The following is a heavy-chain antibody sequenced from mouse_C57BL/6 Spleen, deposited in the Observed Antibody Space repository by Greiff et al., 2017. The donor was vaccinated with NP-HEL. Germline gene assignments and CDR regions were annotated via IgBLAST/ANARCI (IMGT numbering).Heavy chain of an antibody. D-gene: IGHD2-1*01. Sequence: QVQLQQPGAELVMPGASVKLSCKASGYTFTSYWMHWVKQRPGQGLEWIGKIDPSDSYTNYNQKFKGKSTLTVDKSSSTAYMQLSSLTSEDSAVYYCARDPYGNYWYFDVWGTGTTVTVSS. CDR2: IDPSDSYT. V-gene: IGHV1-69*01. J-gene: IGHJ1*03. CDR3: ARDPYGNYWYFDV. CDR1: GYTFTSYW.